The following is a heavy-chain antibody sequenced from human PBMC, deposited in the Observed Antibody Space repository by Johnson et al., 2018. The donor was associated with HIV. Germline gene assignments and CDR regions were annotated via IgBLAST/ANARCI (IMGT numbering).Heavy chain of an antibody. CDR1: GFTFSSYG. Sequence: QVQLVESGGGLVQPGGSLRLSCAASGFTFSSYGMHWVRQAPGKGLEWVAVISYDGSNKYYADSVKGRFTISRDNSKNTLYLQMGSLRAEDMAVYYCAREGHGAFDIWGQWTMVTVSS. V-gene: IGHV3-30*03. CDR2: ISYDGSNK. CDR3: AREGHGAFDI. J-gene: IGHJ3*02.